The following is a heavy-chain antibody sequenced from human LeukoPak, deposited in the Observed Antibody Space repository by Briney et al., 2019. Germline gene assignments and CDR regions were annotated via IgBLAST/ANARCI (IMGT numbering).Heavy chain of an antibody. V-gene: IGHV4-30-2*01. D-gene: IGHD3-10*01. J-gene: IGHJ5*02. Sequence: SQTLSLTCAVSGGSISSGGYYWSWIRQPPGKGLEWIGYIYHSGSTYYNPSLKSRVTISVDRSKNQFSLKLSSVTAADTAVYYCARITMVRGVMGPRWFDPWGQGTLVTVSS. CDR3: ARITMVRGVMGPRWFDP. CDR2: IYHSGST. CDR1: GGSISSGGYY.